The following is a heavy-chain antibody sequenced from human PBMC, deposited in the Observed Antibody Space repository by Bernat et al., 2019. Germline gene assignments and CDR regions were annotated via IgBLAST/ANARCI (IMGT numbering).Heavy chain of an antibody. CDR1: GFTFSSYG. V-gene: IGHV3-30*03. Sequence: QVQLVESGGGVVQPGRSLRLSCEASGFTFSSYGMHWVRQAPGKGLEWVAVISYDGSNKYYADSVKGRFTISRDNSKNTLYLQMNSLRAEDTAVYYCARDLVATISGSYYYYGMDVWGQGTTVTVSS. CDR3: ARDLVATISGSYYYYGMDV. J-gene: IGHJ6*02. D-gene: IGHD5-12*01. CDR2: ISYDGSNK.